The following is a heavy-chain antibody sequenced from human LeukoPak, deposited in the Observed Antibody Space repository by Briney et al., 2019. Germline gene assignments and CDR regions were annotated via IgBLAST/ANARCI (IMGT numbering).Heavy chain of an antibody. CDR3: AAVFGY. CDR1: GFIFSNYA. D-gene: IGHD3-10*02. V-gene: IGHV3-23*01. Sequence: GGSLRLSCVASGFIFSNYAMSWVRQAPGKGLEWVSATSLSGDSQYYADSVWGRFTISRDNSKNTLYLQMNSLRAEDTAVYYCAAVFGYWGQGTLVTVSS. J-gene: IGHJ4*02. CDR2: TSLSGDSQ.